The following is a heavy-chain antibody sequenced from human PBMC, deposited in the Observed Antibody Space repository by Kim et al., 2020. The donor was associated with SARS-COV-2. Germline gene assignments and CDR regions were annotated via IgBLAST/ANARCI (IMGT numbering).Heavy chain of an antibody. D-gene: IGHD3-10*01. CDR2: INPNSGGT. J-gene: IGHJ6*02. CDR1: GYTFTGYY. CDR3: AREGSLYGSGDYYYYGMDV. V-gene: IGHV1-2*02. Sequence: ASVKVSCKASGYTFTGYYMHWVRQAPGQGLEGMGWINPNSGGTNYAQKFQGRVTMTRDTSISTAYMELSRLRSDDTAVYYCAREGSLYGSGDYYYYGMDVWGQGTTVTVSS.